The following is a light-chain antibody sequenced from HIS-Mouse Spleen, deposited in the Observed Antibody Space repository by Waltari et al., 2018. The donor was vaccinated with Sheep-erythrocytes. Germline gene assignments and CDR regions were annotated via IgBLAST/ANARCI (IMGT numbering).Light chain of an antibody. V-gene: IGKV1-39*01. CDR2: AAS. CDR3: QQSYSTPPLP. CDR1: QSISSY. J-gene: IGKJ4*01. Sequence: DIQMTQSPSSLSASVGDRVTITCRASQSISSYLNWYQQKPGKAPKLLIYAASSLQSGVPSRFSGSGSGTDFTLTISSLQPEDFATYYCQQSYSTPPLPFGGGTQVEIK.